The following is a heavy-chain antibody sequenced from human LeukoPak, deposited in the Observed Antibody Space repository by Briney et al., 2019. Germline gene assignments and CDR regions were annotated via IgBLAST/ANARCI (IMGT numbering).Heavy chain of an antibody. Sequence: SVKVSCKASGGTFSSYAISWVRQAPGQGLEWMGGIIPIFGTANYAQKFQGRVTITADESTSTAYMELSSLRSEDTAVYYCAVPHYYDSSGPDAFDIWGQGTMVTVST. V-gene: IGHV1-69*13. J-gene: IGHJ3*02. D-gene: IGHD3-22*01. CDR3: AVPHYYDSSGPDAFDI. CDR1: GGTFSSYA. CDR2: IIPIFGTA.